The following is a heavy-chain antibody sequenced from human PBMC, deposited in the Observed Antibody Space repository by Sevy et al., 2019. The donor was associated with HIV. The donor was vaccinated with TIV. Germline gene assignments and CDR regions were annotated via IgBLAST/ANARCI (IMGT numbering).Heavy chain of an antibody. CDR2: INPTSGNT. Sequence: ASVKVSCKASGYTFTCQYIHWVRQAPGQGLEWMGWINPTSGNTNYAQGFQGRVTMTRDTSISTAYMELSGLKSDDTAVYYCSRDLRLRGYSYGCFDYWGQGSLVTVSS. CDR1: GYTFTCQY. V-gene: IGHV1-2*02. D-gene: IGHD5-18*01. J-gene: IGHJ4*02. CDR3: SRDLRLRGYSYGCFDY.